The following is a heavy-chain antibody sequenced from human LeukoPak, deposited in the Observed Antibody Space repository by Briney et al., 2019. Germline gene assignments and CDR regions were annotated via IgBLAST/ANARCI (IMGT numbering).Heavy chain of an antibody. CDR2: ISAYNGNT. CDR3: ARDREMATIYYYHGMDV. CDR1: GYTFTSYG. V-gene: IGHV1-18*01. D-gene: IGHD5-24*01. J-gene: IGHJ6*02. Sequence: ASVKVSCKASGYTFTSYGISWVRQAPGQGLEWMGWISAYNGNTNYAQKLQGRVTMTTDTSTSTAYMELRSLRSDDTAVYYCARDREMATIYYYHGMDVWGQGTTVTVSS.